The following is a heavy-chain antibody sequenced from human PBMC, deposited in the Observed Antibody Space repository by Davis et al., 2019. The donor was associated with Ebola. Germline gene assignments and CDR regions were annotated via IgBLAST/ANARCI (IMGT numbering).Heavy chain of an antibody. CDR1: GGSISSGGYY. CDR2: IYYSGST. CDR3: ARHTGWYGIDY. D-gene: IGHD6-19*01. Sequence: SETLSLTCTVSGGSISSGGYYWSWIRQPPGKGLEWIGYIYYSGSTNYNPSLKSRVTISVDTSKNQFSLKLSSVTAADTAVYYCARHTGWYGIDYWGQGTLVTVSS. J-gene: IGHJ4*02. V-gene: IGHV4-61*08.